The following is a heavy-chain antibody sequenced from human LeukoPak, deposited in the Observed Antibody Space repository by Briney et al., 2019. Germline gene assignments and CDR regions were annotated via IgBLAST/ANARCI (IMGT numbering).Heavy chain of an antibody. Sequence: GGSLRLSCAASGFTVSSNYMSWVRQAPGKGLEWVSLISSVGSTYYADSVKGRFTISRDNSRNTLSLQMNNLRAEDTAIYYCAKGGVDHWGQGTLVTVSS. D-gene: IGHD4-17*01. CDR3: AKGGVDH. CDR1: GFTVSSNY. J-gene: IGHJ4*02. V-gene: IGHV3-53*01. CDR2: ISSVGST.